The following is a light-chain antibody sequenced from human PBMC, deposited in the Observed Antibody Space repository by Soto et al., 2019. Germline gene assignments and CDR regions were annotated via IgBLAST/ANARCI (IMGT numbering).Light chain of an antibody. CDR2: GVS. Sequence: ELVLTQSPGTLSLSPGERATLSCRASQSVNTKYLAWYQQKPGQAPRLLIYGVSSRATGIPDRFSGSGSGTDFILTISRVEPEDFATYFCQQIYSAPLTFGGGTKVEIK. V-gene: IGKV3-20*01. CDR1: QSVNTKY. J-gene: IGKJ4*01. CDR3: QQIYSAPLT.